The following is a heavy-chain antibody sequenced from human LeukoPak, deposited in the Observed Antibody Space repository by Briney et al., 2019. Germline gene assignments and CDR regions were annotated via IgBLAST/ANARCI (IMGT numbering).Heavy chain of an antibody. J-gene: IGHJ4*02. D-gene: IGHD3-22*01. CDR3: AGDSSGYYYAPSYYFDY. CDR2: ISGSGGST. CDR1: GFTFSSYA. V-gene: IGHV3-23*01. Sequence: GGSLRLSCAASGFTFSSYAMSWVRQAPGKGLEWVSAISGSGGSTYYADSVKGRYTISRDNSKNTLYLQMNSLRAEDTAVYYCAGDSSGYYYAPSYYFDYWGQGTLVTVSS.